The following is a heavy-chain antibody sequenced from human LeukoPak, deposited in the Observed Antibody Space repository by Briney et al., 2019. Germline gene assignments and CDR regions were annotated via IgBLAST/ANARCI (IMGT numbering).Heavy chain of an antibody. CDR3: ASSGVDTAMPLDY. CDR1: GFIFRSHE. CDR2: LNTDGSTT. Sequence: PGGSLRLSCAASGFIFRSHEMNWVRQAPGKGLVWVSRLNTDGSTTTYAESVKGRFTISRDNAKNTLYLQMHSLRAEDTAVYYCASSGVDTAMPLDYWGQGTLVTVSS. D-gene: IGHD5-18*01. J-gene: IGHJ4*02. V-gene: IGHV3-74*01.